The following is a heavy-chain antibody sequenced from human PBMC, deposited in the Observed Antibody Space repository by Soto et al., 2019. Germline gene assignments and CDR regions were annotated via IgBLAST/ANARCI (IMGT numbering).Heavy chain of an antibody. V-gene: IGHV3-7*01. CDR1: GFTFSSYW. D-gene: IGHD3-10*01. J-gene: IGHJ4*02. CDR2: IKQDGSEK. CDR3: ARDLMAIPFDY. Sequence: GGSLRLSCAASGFTFSSYWMSWVRQAPGKGLEWVANIKQDGSEKYYVDAVKGRFTISRDNAKNSLYLQMNSLRAEDTAVYYCARDLMAIPFDYWGQGTLVTVSS.